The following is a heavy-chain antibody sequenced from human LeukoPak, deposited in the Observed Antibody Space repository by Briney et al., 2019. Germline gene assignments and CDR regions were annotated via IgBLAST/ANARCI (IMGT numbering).Heavy chain of an antibody. CDR2: ISAYNGNT. J-gene: IGHJ3*02. V-gene: IGHV1-18*04. D-gene: IGHD5-12*01. CDR1: GYTFTSYG. CDR3: ASRGYSGYDRSPNAFDI. Sequence: ASVKVSCKASGYTFTSYGISWVRQAPGQGLERMGWISAYNGNTNYAQKLQGRVTMTTDTSTSTAYMELRSLRSDDTAVYYCASRGYSGYDRSPNAFDIWGQGTMVTVSS.